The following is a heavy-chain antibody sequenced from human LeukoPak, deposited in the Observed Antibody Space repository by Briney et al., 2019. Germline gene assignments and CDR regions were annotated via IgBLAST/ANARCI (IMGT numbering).Heavy chain of an antibody. CDR2: ISAYNGNT. CDR3: ARDRDIVVVVAATGGWFDP. J-gene: IGHJ5*02. D-gene: IGHD2-15*01. V-gene: IGHV1-18*01. CDR1: GYTFTSYG. Sequence: ASVKVPCKASGYTFTSYGISWVRQAPGQGLEWMGWISAYNGNTNYAQKLQGRVTMTTDTSTSTAYMELRSLRSDDTAVYYCARDRDIVVVVAATGGWFDPWGQGTLVTVSS.